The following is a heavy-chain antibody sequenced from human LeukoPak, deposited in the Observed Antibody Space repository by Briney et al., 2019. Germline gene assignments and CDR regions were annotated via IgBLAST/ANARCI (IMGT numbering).Heavy chain of an antibody. CDR3: ARGTCSGGSCSYAY. J-gene: IGHJ4*02. CDR2: INTNTGNP. D-gene: IGHD2-15*01. V-gene: IGHV7-4-1*02. CDR1: GYTFTSYA. Sequence: ASVKVSCKASGYTFTSYAMNWVRQAPGQGLEWMGWINTNTGNPTYAQGFTGRFVFSLDTSVSTAYLHISSLKAEDTAVYYCARGTCSGGSCSYAYWGQGTLVTVSS.